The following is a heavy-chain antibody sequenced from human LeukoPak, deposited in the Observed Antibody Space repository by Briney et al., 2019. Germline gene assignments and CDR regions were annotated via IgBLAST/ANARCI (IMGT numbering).Heavy chain of an antibody. V-gene: IGHV4-39*07. Sequence: SETLSLTCTVSGGSISSGDYYWSWIRQPPGKGLEWIGEINHSGSTNYNPSLKSRVTISVDTSKNQFSLKLSSVTAADTAVYYCARGREIDYDSSHYYYGMDVWGQGTTVTVSS. CDR3: ARGREIDYDSSHYYYGMDV. CDR1: GGSISSGDYY. J-gene: IGHJ6*02. D-gene: IGHD3-22*01. CDR2: INHSGST.